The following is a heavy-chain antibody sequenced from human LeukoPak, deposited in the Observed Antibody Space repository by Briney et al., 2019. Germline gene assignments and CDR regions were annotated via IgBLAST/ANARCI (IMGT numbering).Heavy chain of an antibody. CDR2: INHSGST. J-gene: IGHJ5*02. D-gene: IGHD1-14*01. V-gene: IGHV4-34*01. CDR3: ARDRNSLGWFDP. CDR1: GGSFSGYY. Sequence: SETLSLTCAVYGGSFSGYYWSWIRQPPGKGLEWIGEINHSGSTNYNPSLKSRVTISVDTSKNQFSLKLSSVTAADTAVYYCARDRNSLGWFDPWGQGTLVTVSS.